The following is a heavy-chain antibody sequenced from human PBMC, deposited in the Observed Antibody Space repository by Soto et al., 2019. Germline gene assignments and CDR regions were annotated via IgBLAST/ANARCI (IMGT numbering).Heavy chain of an antibody. V-gene: IGHV5-10-1*01. D-gene: IGHD5-12*01. CDR2: IDPSDSYT. J-gene: IGHJ6*02. CDR3: ARRAYSGYDNYYYYGMDV. CDR1: GYSFTSYW. Sequence: GESLKISCKGSGYSFTSYWISWVRQMPGKGLEWMGRIDPSDSYTNYSPSFQGHVTISADKSISTAYLQWSSLKASDTAMYYCARRAYSGYDNYYYYGMDVWGQGTTVTVSS.